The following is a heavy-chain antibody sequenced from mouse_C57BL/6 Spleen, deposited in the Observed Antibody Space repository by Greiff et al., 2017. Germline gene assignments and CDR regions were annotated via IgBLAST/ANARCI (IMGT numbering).Heavy chain of an antibody. D-gene: IGHD1-1*01. CDR3: ARLGYGSFWYFDV. V-gene: IGHV5-17*01. J-gene: IGHJ1*03. CDR2: ISSGSSTI. Sequence: VQLQQSGGGLVKPGGSLKLSCAASGFTFSDYGMHWVRQAPEKGLEWVAYISSGSSTIYYADTVKGRFTISRDNAKNTLFLQMTSLRSEDTAMYYCARLGYGSFWYFDVWGTGTTVTVSS. CDR1: GFTFSDYG.